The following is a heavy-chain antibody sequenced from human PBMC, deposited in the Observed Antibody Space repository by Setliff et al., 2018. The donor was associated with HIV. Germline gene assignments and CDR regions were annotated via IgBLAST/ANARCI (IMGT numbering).Heavy chain of an antibody. CDR3: AKTVVGDSYALPNDGFDI. CDR2: IYYSGST. J-gene: IGHJ3*02. CDR1: GCSISSSHW. V-gene: IGHV4-28*06. D-gene: IGHD3-16*01. Sequence: SETLSLTCAVSGCSISSSHWWGWIRQPPGKGLEWIGYIYYSGSTNYNPSLKSRATMSVDTSNNRFSLKLSSVTALDTAVYYCAKTVVGDSYALPNDGFDIWGQGTMVTVSS.